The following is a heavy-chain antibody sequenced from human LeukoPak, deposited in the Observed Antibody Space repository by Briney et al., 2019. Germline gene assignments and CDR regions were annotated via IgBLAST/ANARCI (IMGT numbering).Heavy chain of an antibody. CDR3: ARPPIGSSPLDY. CDR2: IYYSGST. CDR1: GGSIISSSYY. D-gene: IGHD1-1*01. V-gene: IGHV4-39*01. Sequence: SETLSLTCTASGGSIISSSYYWGWIRQPPGKGLEWIGNIYYSGSTYYNPSLKSRVTISVDTSKNQFSLKLSSVTAADTAVYYCARPPIGSSPLDYWGQGTLVTVSS. J-gene: IGHJ4*02.